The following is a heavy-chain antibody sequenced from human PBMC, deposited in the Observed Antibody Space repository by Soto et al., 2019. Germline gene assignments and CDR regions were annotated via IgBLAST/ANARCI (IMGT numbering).Heavy chain of an antibody. J-gene: IGHJ4*02. D-gene: IGHD6-6*01. Sequence: WVRQAPGKGPEWVSAISGSVGSTYYADSVKGRFTISRDNSKNMLYLQMDSLRDEDTAVYYCAKDRTIASRNFDDWGQGALVTVSS. CDR2: ISGSVGST. CDR3: AKDRTIASRNFDD. V-gene: IGHV3-23*01.